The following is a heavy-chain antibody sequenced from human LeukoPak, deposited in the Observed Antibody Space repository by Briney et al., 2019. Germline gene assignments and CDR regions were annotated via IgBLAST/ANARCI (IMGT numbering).Heavy chain of an antibody. CDR2: INHLGTT. D-gene: IGHD3-22*01. CDR1: GGSLSGYY. Sequence: SETLSLTCGVSGGSLSGYYWSWVRQSPGKGLEWIGEINHLGTTNYNPSLKSRVTISEDTSENQFSLKLSSVTVAGTAVYYCARGQRLRYYYDRSAFDVWGHGTMVTVSS. J-gene: IGHJ3*01. V-gene: IGHV4-34*01. CDR3: ARGQRLRYYYDRSAFDV.